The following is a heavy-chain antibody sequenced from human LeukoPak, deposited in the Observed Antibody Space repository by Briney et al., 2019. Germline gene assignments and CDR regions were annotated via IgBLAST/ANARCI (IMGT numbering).Heavy chain of an antibody. D-gene: IGHD4-11*01. CDR1: GYIFTKYG. J-gene: IGHJ4*02. CDR3: ARRGAYSRGDLPAIDY. CDR2: INAANGNT. V-gene: IGHV1-3*01. Sequence: ASVKVSCKASGYIFTKYGMDWVRQAPGQGLEWMGWINAANGNTKYSQKFRGRVTITRDTSASTAYLELIGLRSEDTAVYFCARRGAYSRGDLPAIDYWGQGTLVTVSS.